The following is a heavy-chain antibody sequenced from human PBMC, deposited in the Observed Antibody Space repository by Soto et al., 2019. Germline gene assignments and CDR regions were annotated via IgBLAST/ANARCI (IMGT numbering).Heavy chain of an antibody. Sequence: QAELVQSGVEVKKPGSSLKVSCKASGGTFTNYAFNWVRQAPGQGLAWMGGIIPSYDKANYAERFLGRVTITADKSTTTAYMELSSLTSVDTAVYFCARGYRELYYYAMDVWGRGTPVIVSS. CDR1: GGTFTNYA. CDR2: IIPSYDKA. D-gene: IGHD3-10*01. CDR3: ARGYRELYYYAMDV. J-gene: IGHJ6*02. V-gene: IGHV1-69*06.